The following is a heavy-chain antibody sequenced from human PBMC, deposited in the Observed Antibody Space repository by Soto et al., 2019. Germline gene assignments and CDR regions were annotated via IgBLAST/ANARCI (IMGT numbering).Heavy chain of an antibody. V-gene: IGHV3-30*18. CDR1: GFTFSSYG. CDR3: AKDTNYDFWSSGMDV. D-gene: IGHD3-3*01. J-gene: IGHJ6*02. Sequence: GGSLRLSCAASGFTFSSYGMHWVRQAPGKGLEWVAVISYDGSNKYYADSVKGRFTISRDNSKNTLYLQMNSLRAEDTAVYYCAKDTNYDFWSSGMDVWGQGTTVTVSS. CDR2: ISYDGSNK.